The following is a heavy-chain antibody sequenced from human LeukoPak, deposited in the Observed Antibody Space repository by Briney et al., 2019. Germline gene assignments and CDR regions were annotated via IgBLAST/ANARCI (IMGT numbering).Heavy chain of an antibody. V-gene: IGHV5-51*01. Sequence: GESLKISCKGSGYSLSDYWIGWVRQVPGKGLEWMGFIYPADSDTRYSPSFQGQVTISADKSITTAYLQWRSLKASDTAMYYCAVTATNSGYFDSWGQGALVTVSS. CDR2: IYPADSDT. CDR3: AVTATNSGYFDS. D-gene: IGHD1-26*01. J-gene: IGHJ4*02. CDR1: GYSLSDYW.